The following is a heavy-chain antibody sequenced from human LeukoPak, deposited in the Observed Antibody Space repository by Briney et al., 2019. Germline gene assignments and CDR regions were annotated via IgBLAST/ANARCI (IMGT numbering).Heavy chain of an antibody. CDR3: ARDGDGDYVDY. CDR1: GFTFSSYW. J-gene: IGHJ4*02. D-gene: IGHD2-21*02. V-gene: IGHV3-74*01. Sequence: PGGSLRLSCAASGFTFSSYWMHWVRQAPGKGLVWVSRINSDGSSTSYADSVKGRFTISRDNAKNTLYLQMISLRAEDTAVYYCARDGDGDYVDYWGQGTLVTVSS. CDR2: INSDGSST.